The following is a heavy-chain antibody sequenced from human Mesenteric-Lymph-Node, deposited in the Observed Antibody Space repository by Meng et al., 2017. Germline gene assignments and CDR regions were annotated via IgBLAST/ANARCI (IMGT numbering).Heavy chain of an antibody. CDR3: ARDIIVVVPAAIPSFSEYYYGMDV. Sequence: GESLKISCVPSGFTFGPYWLNWFRQAPGKGLEWVAKIDRDGIKENYVDSVKGRFTISRDDARNTLFLQMNSLRAEDTAVYYCARDIIVVVPAAIPSFSEYYYGMDVWGQGTTVTVSS. D-gene: IGHD2-2*01. J-gene: IGHJ6*02. V-gene: IGHV3-7*01. CDR1: GFTFGPYW. CDR2: IDRDGIKE.